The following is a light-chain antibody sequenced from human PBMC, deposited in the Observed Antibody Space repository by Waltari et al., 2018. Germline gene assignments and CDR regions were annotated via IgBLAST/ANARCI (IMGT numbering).Light chain of an antibody. Sequence: IQMTQSPSSLSASVGDRVTITCRASQGVSSWMAWYQQKPGKAPKLLIYKASSLQSGVPSRFSGSGTGTDFSLTITSLQPEDFASYYCQQYNSAPYNFGQGTKVEIK. J-gene: IGKJ2*01. CDR1: QGVSSW. V-gene: IGKV1-5*03. CDR3: QQYNSAPYN. CDR2: KAS.